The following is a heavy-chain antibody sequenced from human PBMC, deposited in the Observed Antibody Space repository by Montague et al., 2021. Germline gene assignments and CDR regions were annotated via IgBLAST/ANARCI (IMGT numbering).Heavy chain of an antibody. J-gene: IGHJ5*02. CDR1: RSLINSDYY. CDR3: AKQDYFVSGTFYKGFDP. D-gene: IGHD3-10*01. V-gene: IGHV4-38-2*02. CDR2: MFYGGAT. Sequence: SETLSLTCTVSRSLINSDYYWSWVRQPPGKGLEWLGSMFYGGATSNNPSLKSRVTMSIDTSTNQFSLKLSFVTAADTAVYYCAKQDYFVSGTFYKGFDPWGQGILVTVSS.